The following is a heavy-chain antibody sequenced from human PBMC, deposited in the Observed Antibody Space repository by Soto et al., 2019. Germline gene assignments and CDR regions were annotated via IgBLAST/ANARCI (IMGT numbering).Heavy chain of an antibody. D-gene: IGHD3-10*01. CDR3: ANSDRGGSGSSNY. J-gene: IGHJ4*02. V-gene: IGHV3-23*01. Sequence: EVQLLESGGGLVQPGGSLRLSCAASGFTFNTYAMDWVRQAPGKGLEWVSSISGSGGRTYYADSVKGRFTISRDNSENTLYLEMNSLRAEDTAVHYCANSDRGGSGSSNYWGQGTLVTVSS. CDR2: ISGSGGRT. CDR1: GFTFNTYA.